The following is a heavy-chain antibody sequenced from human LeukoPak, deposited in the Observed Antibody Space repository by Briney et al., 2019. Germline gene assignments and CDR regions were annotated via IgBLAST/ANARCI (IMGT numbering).Heavy chain of an antibody. Sequence: GGSLRLSCAASGFTFSSYWMHWVRQAPGKGLEWVSGISWNSGSIGYADSVKGRFTISRDNAKNSLYLQMNSLRAEDTALYYCAKDIGSSGYSLYYFDYWGQGTLVTVSS. CDR1: GFTFSSYW. V-gene: IGHV3-9*01. J-gene: IGHJ4*02. CDR3: AKDIGSSGYSLYYFDY. CDR2: ISWNSGSI. D-gene: IGHD3-22*01.